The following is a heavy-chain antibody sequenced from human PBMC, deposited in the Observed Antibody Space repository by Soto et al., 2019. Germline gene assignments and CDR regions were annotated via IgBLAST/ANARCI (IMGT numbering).Heavy chain of an antibody. CDR2: ISPSYGNT. V-gene: IGHV1-18*01. CDR1: GYTFTNYG. CDR3: AREGGDSGRSDY. J-gene: IGHJ4*02. Sequence: AASVKVSCKTSGYTFTNYGISWVRQAPGQGLEWMGWISPSYGNTKYAQKVQGRVTMTTETSTSTAYMELKSLTSDDTAVYYCAREGGDSGRSDYWGQGTLVTVSS. D-gene: IGHD1-26*01.